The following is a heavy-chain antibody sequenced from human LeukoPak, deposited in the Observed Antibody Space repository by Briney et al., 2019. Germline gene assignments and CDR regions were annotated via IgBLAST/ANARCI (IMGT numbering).Heavy chain of an antibody. D-gene: IGHD1-26*01. J-gene: IGHJ4*02. CDR3: AKEYTGTFSPFPSYFDN. Sequence: PGGSLRLSCEASGFAFSSSAMHWVRQAPGKGLEWVSLISHDGITEDYSDSVKGRFTISRDNSKNTLYLQMNSLRAEDTAIYYCAKEYTGTFSPFPSYFDNWGQGTLVTVSS. V-gene: IGHV3-30*04. CDR1: GFAFSSSA. CDR2: ISHDGITE.